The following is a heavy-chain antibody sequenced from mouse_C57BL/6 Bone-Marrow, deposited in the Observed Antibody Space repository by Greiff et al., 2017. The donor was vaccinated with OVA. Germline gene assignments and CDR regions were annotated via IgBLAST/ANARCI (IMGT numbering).Heavy chain of an antibody. CDR1: GFNIKDDY. J-gene: IGHJ1*03. D-gene: IGHD2-3*01. CDR3: TLYDGYPYWYFDV. V-gene: IGHV14-4*01. CDR2: IDPENGDT. Sequence: VQLQQSGAELVRPGASVKLSCTASGFNIKDDYMHWVKQRPEQGLEWIGWIDPENGDTEYASKFQGKATITADTASNTAYLQLSSLTSEDTAVYYCTLYDGYPYWYFDVWGTGTTVTVSS.